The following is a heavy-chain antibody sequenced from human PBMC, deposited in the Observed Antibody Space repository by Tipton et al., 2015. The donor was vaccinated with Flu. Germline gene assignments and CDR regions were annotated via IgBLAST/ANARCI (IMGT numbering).Heavy chain of an antibody. Sequence: TLSLTCTVSGGSISSSSYYWGWIRQPPGKGLEWIGSIYYSGSTYYNPSLKSRVTISVDTSKNQFSLKLSSVTAADTAVYYCARLTYYYGSGTSDCWGQGTLVTVSS. CDR1: GGSISSSSYY. CDR3: ARLTYYYGSGTSDC. V-gene: IGHV4-39*01. J-gene: IGHJ4*02. CDR2: IYYSGST. D-gene: IGHD3-10*01.